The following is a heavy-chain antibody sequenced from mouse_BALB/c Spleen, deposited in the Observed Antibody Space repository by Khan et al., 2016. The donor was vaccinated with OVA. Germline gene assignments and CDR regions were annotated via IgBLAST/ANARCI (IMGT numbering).Heavy chain of an antibody. CDR2: IIYTGYT. V-gene: IGHV3-8*02. CDR1: GDSITSGY. D-gene: IGHD2-12*01. CDR3: ARSTYRYAFVY. J-gene: IGHJ3*01. Sequence: EVQLQESGPSLVKPSQTLSLTCSVTGDSITSGYWYWIRKFSGNKLEYMGYIIYTGYTYYNPPLNSRISITRHTSNNQYYLQLSSVTDEDTATYYCARSTYRYAFVYWGQGTLVTVSA.